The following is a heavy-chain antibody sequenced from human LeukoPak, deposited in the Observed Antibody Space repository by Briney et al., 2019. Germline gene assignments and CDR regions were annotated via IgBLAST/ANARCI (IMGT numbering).Heavy chain of an antibody. Sequence: GGSLRLSCAASGFNFDGYGMHWVRQAPGKGLEWVANIKLDGSEKNYLDSVKGPFTISRESAKNSLYLQMNILRAEDTAVYYWARDQTKWEPLRRRDYYYMDVWGKGTTVTVSS. CDR1: GFNFDGYG. D-gene: IGHD1-26*01. J-gene: IGHJ6*03. CDR3: ARDQTKWEPLRRRDYYYMDV. CDR2: IKLDGSEK. V-gene: IGHV3-7*01.